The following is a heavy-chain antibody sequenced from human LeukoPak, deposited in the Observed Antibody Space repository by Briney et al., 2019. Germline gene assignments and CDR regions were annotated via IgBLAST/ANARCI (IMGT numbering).Heavy chain of an antibody. J-gene: IGHJ6*02. Sequence: GASVKVSCKTSGYTFISYGITWVRQAPGQGLEWMGWISAYSGNTNYASNLQGRVTMTTDTSTSTAYMELRSLRSDDTAVYYCARVTGQGSGSYFWGQGTTVTVSS. CDR1: GYTFISYG. CDR3: ARVTGQGSGSYF. V-gene: IGHV1-18*01. D-gene: IGHD3-10*01. CDR2: ISAYSGNT.